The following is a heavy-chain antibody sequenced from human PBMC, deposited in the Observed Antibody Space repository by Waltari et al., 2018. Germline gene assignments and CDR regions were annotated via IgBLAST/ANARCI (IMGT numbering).Heavy chain of an antibody. CDR2: INHSGST. J-gene: IGHJ4*02. Sequence: QVQLQQWGAGLLKPSEPLSLTCAVYGGSFSGYYWSWIPQPPGKGLEWIGEINHSGSTNYNPSLKSRVTISVDTSKNQFSLKLSSVTAADTAVYYCARVSMVRGVNFDYWGQGTLVTVSS. D-gene: IGHD3-10*01. CDR1: GGSFSGYY. V-gene: IGHV4-34*01. CDR3: ARVSMVRGVNFDY.